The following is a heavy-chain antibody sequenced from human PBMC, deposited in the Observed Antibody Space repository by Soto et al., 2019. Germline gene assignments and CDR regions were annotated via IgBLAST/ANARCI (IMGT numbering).Heavy chain of an antibody. CDR2: IWYDGSNK. J-gene: IGHJ4*02. CDR3: ARDEGMVRGVIGSMPNQPFDY. CDR1: GFTFSSYG. Sequence: GGSLRLSCAASGFTFSSYGMHWVRQAPGKGLEWVAVIWYDGSNKYYADSVKGRFTISRDNSKNTLYLQMNSLRAEDTAVYYCARDEGMVRGVIGSMPNQPFDYWGQGTLVTVSS. D-gene: IGHD3-10*01. V-gene: IGHV3-33*01.